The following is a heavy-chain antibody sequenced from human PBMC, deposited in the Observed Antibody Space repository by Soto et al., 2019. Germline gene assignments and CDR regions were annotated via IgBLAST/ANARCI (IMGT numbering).Heavy chain of an antibody. CDR1: VGSISSSNW. CDR2: ISRSGGT. Sequence: QVQLQESGPGLVKPSETLSLTCAVSVGSISSSNWWSWVRQPPGKGLEWIGEISRSGGTNYNPSLKSXXTXSXXKSRNQFSLNLSSVTAADTAVYFCARYSSEYYFDYWGQGILVTVSS. D-gene: IGHD6-25*01. CDR3: ARYSSEYYFDY. J-gene: IGHJ4*02. V-gene: IGHV4-4*02.